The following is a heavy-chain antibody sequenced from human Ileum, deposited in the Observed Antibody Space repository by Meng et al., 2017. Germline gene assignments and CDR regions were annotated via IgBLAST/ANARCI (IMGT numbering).Heavy chain of an antibody. CDR2: IHHSGST. Sequence: QAQLQQWGAGLVKSSETLPPTFAVYGGSFSGYRCTWTRQPPGKGLEWMGEIHHSGSTNYNPSLKSRVTMSIDTSKIQFSLELSSVTAADAAVYYCARYGGSGSYWHFDPWGRGTLVTVSS. J-gene: IGHJ2*01. V-gene: IGHV4-34*01. D-gene: IGHD3-10*01. CDR3: ARYGGSGSYWHFDP. CDR1: GGSFSGYR.